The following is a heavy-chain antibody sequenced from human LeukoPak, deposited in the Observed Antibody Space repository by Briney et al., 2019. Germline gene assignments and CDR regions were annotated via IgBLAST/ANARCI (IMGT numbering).Heavy chain of an antibody. CDR3: ARETLLEYYDFWSGYYSPLSAGFDP. Sequence: ASVKVSCKASGYTFTSYYMHWVRQAPGQGLEWMGIINPSGGSTSYAQKFQGRVTMTRDMSTSTVYMELSSLRSEDTAVYYCARETLLEYYDFWSGYYSPLSAGFDPWGQGTLVTVSS. CDR2: INPSGGST. CDR1: GYTFTSYY. J-gene: IGHJ5*02. D-gene: IGHD3-3*01. V-gene: IGHV1-46*01.